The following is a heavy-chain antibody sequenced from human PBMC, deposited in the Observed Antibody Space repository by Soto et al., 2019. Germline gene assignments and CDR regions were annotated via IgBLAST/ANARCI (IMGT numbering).Heavy chain of an antibody. D-gene: IGHD6-19*01. CDR2: IIPILGIA. CDR1: GGTFSSYT. Sequence: QVQLVQSGAEVKKPGSSVKVSCKASGGTFSSYTISWVRQAPGQGLEWMGRIIPILGIANYAQKFQGRVTIAADKSPSTAYMELSSLRSEDTAVYYGARVAAVAGTTWYFDLWGRGTLVTVSS. CDR3: ARVAAVAGTTWYFDL. V-gene: IGHV1-69*02. J-gene: IGHJ2*01.